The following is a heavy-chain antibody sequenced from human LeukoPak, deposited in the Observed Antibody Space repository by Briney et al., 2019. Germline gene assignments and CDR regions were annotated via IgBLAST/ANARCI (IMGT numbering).Heavy chain of an antibody. D-gene: IGHD2-2*01. CDR3: ARSTSYHFDS. V-gene: IGHV3-53*01. J-gene: IGHJ4*02. Sequence: PGGSLRLSCAASGFNVSTNYLSWVRQAPGKGLEWVSVIYAGGAAYYADYGKVLFTISRDTSNNTLILQMHSLGVDDTAVYYCARSTSYHFDSWGQGTLVTVSS. CDR1: GFNVSTNY. CDR2: IYAGGAA.